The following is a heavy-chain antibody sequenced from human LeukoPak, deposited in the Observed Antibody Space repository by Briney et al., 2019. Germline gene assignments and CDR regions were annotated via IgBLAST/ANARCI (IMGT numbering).Heavy chain of an antibody. CDR1: GDSISSSSYY. Sequence: SETLSLTCTVSGDSISSSSYYWGWIRQPPGKGLEWIATVFYTGSTYYNPSLKSRITIFVDTSKNQFSLKLSSVTAADTAVYYCARADTNPFVWSGYTNWFDPWGQGTLVTVSS. CDR3: ARADTNPFVWSGYTNWFDP. V-gene: IGHV4-39*07. J-gene: IGHJ5*02. D-gene: IGHD3-3*01. CDR2: VFYTGST.